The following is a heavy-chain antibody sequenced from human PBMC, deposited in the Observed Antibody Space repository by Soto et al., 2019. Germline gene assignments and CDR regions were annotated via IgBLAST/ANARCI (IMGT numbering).Heavy chain of an antibody. CDR2: TRNKANSYTT. CDR1: GFTFSDHY. Sequence: GGSLRLSCAASGFTFSDHYMDWVRQAPGKGLEWVGRTRNKANSYTTEYAASVKGRFTISIDDSKNSLYLQMNSLKTEDTAVYYCARGPTFDYWGQGTLVTVSS. CDR3: ARGPTFDY. V-gene: IGHV3-72*01. J-gene: IGHJ4*02. D-gene: IGHD1-1*01.